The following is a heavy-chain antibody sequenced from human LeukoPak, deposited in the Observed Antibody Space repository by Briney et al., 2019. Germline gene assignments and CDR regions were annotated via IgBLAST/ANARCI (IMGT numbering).Heavy chain of an antibody. J-gene: IGHJ4*02. CDR2: ISASAVST. CDR3: AKSRTGEYFFDY. V-gene: IGHV3-23*01. D-gene: IGHD7-27*01. CDR1: GVTFNSYA. Sequence: SLRLSXAASGVTFNSYAMSWVRQAPGKGLEWVSAISASAVSTYYADSVKGRFTISRDNSKNMLWLQMSSLRAEDTAVYYCAKSRTGEYFFDYCGQGALVTVSS.